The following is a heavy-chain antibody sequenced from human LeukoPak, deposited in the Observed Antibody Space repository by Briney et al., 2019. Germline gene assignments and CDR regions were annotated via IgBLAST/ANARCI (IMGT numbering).Heavy chain of an antibody. CDR3: ARLGARQVLDY. D-gene: IGHD4-17*01. V-gene: IGHV3-7*01. CDR2: IKQDGGEK. CDR1: GFTFSSYW. Sequence: PGGSLRLSCTASGFTFSSYWMSWVRQAPGKGLEWVANIKQDGGEKYYVDSVKGRFTISRDNAKNSLYLQMNSLSAEDTAVYYCARLGARQVLDYWGQGTLVTVSS. J-gene: IGHJ4*02.